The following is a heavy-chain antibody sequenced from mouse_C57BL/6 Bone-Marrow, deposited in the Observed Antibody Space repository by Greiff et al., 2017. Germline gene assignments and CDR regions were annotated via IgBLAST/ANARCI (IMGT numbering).Heavy chain of an antibody. V-gene: IGHV14-4*01. CDR2: IDPENGDT. D-gene: IGHD4-1*01. CDR1: GFNIKDDY. J-gene: IGHJ3*01. CDR3: TTDWDWFAY. Sequence: VQLQQSGAELVRPGASVKLSCTASGFNIKDDYMHWVKQRPEQGLEWIGWIDPENGDTEYASKFQGKATITADTSSNTAYLQHSSLTSEDTAVYYCTTDWDWFAYWGQGTLVTVSA.